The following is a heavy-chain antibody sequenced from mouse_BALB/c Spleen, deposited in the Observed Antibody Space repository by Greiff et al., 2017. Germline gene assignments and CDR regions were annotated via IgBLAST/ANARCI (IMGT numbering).Heavy chain of an antibody. J-gene: IGHJ1*01. CDR1: GYSITSDYA. D-gene: IGHD1-2*01. CDR2: ISYSGST. V-gene: IGHV3-2*02. CDR3: AKLRRYFDV. Sequence: VQLQQSGPGLVKPSQSLSLTCTVTGYSITSDYAWNWIRQFPGNKLEWMGYISYSGSTSYNPSLKSRISITRDTSKNQFFLQLNSVTTEDTATYYCAKLRRYFDVWGAGTTVTVSS.